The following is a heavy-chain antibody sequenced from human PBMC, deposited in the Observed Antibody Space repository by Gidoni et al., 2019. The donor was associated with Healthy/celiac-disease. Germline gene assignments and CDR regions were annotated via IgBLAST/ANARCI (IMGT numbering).Heavy chain of an antibody. Sequence: QVQLQQWGAGLLKPSETLSLTCAVYGGSFSGYYWSWIRQPPGKGLEWIGEINHSGSTNYNPSLKSRVTISVDTSKTQFSLKLSSVTAADTAVYYCARDTMTTVTPPFYYYYGMDVWGQGTTVTVSS. CDR3: ARDTMTTVTPPFYYYYGMDV. V-gene: IGHV4-34*01. J-gene: IGHJ6*02. CDR2: INHSGST. D-gene: IGHD4-4*01. CDR1: GGSFSGYY.